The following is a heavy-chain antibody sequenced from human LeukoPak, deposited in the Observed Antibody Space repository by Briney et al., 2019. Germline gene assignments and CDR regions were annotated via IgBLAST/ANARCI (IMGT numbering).Heavy chain of an antibody. V-gene: IGHV3-23*01. CDR3: ARLMTPGPPYYYYYMDV. CDR1: GFTFSSYA. D-gene: IGHD1-14*01. CDR2: ISGSGDYT. Sequence: PGGSLRLSCAASGFTFSSYAMNWVRQAPGKGLEWVSSISGSGDYTYYTDSVKGRFIISRDNSKNTLYLKMNSLGDEDTAVYYCARLMTPGPPYYYYYMDVWGKGTTVTVSS. J-gene: IGHJ6*03.